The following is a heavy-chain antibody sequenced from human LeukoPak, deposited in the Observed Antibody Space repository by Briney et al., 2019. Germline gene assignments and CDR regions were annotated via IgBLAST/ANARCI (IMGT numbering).Heavy chain of an antibody. J-gene: IGHJ4*02. CDR2: IRYDGSNK. CDR1: GFTFSSYG. Sequence: GGSLRLSCAASGFTFSSYGMHWVRQAPGKGLEWVAFIRYDGSNKYYADSVKGRFTISRDNSKNTLYLQMNSLRAEDTAVYYCARDSRWYSSGWYEHFDYWGQGTLVTVSS. D-gene: IGHD6-19*01. V-gene: IGHV3-30*02. CDR3: ARDSRWYSSGWYEHFDY.